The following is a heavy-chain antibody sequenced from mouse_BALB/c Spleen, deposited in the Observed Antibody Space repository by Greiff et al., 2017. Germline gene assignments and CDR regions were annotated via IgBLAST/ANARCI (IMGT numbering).Heavy chain of an antibody. CDR2: ISTYYGDA. CDR1: GYTFTDYA. D-gene: IGHD2-2*01. CDR3: ARRNGYEGYAMDY. J-gene: IGHJ4*01. Sequence: VQLQQSGAELVRPGVSVKISCKGSGYTFTDYAMHWVKQSHAKSLEWIGVISTYYGDASYNQKFKGKATMTVDKSSSTAYMELARLTSEDSAIYYCARRNGYEGYAMDYWGQGTSVTVSS. V-gene: IGHV1S137*01.